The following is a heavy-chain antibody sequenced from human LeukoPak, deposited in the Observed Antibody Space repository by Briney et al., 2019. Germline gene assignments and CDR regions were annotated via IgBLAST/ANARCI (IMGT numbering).Heavy chain of an antibody. CDR3: AREGGYDILTGYYF. CDR2: TRNKANSYTT. CDR1: GFTFSDHY. J-gene: IGHJ4*02. Sequence: PGGSLRLSCAASGFTFSDHYMDWVRQAPGKGLEWVGRTRNKANSYTTEYSASVKGRFTISRDDSKNSLCLQMNSLKTEVTAAYYCAREGGYDILTGYYFGGQGTLVTVSS. V-gene: IGHV3-72*01. D-gene: IGHD3-9*01.